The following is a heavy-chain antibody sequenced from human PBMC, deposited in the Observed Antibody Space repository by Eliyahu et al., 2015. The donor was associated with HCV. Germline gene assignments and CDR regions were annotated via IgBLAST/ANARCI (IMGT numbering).Heavy chain of an antibody. CDR1: GFSXXXYA. CDR3: ARRPYTSGWHFDH. Sequence: EVQLLESGGGLVQXXGSLRLSXAXSGFSXXXYAMNWVXQAPGXGLDWVSGISGGAGSTYYADSVKGRFTVSRDNSKNTLFLQMNSLRVEDTAVYYCARRPYTSGWHFDHWGQGALVTVSS. J-gene: IGHJ4*02. V-gene: IGHV3-23*01. CDR2: ISGGAGST. D-gene: IGHD6-19*01.